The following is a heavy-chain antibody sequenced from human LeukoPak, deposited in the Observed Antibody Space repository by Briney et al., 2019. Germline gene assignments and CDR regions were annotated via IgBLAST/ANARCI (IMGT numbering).Heavy chain of an antibody. CDR2: INNYNNNT. J-gene: IGHJ4*02. D-gene: IGHD3-10*01. V-gene: IGHV1-18*01. Sequence: GPVKVSCKAFGYTFSSYGISWVRQAPGQGLEWMGWINNYNNNTNYVQKFQGRVTMTTDTSTNTAYMELRSLRSDDTAVYYCARRGLDYWGQGTLVTVSS. CDR3: ARRGLDY. CDR1: GYTFSSYG.